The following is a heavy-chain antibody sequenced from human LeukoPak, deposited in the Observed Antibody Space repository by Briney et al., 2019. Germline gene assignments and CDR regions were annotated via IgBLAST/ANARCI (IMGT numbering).Heavy chain of an antibody. V-gene: IGHV3-21*01. Sequence: GGSLRLSCAASGFTFSSYSMNWARQAPGRGREWVSAISSSSSYIYYADSVKGRFTISRDNAKYSLYLQMNSLRAEDTAVYYCAREITMRGADYWGQGTLVTVSS. J-gene: IGHJ4*02. D-gene: IGHD3-10*02. CDR1: GFTFSSYS. CDR3: AREITMRGADY. CDR2: ISSSSSYI.